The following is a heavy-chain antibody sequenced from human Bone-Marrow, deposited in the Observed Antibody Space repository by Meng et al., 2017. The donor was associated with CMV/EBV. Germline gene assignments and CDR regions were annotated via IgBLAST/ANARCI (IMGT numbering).Heavy chain of an antibody. Sequence: SETLSLTSTVSGGSISRYYWSWIRQPPGKGLEWIGYIYYSGSTNYNPSLKSRVTISVDTSKNQFSMKLSSVTAADTAVYYCAREGYCSSTSCQSPGAFDIWGQGTMVTVSS. V-gene: IGHV4-59*01. J-gene: IGHJ3*02. D-gene: IGHD2-2*01. CDR3: AREGYCSSTSCQSPGAFDI. CDR1: GGSISRYY. CDR2: IYYSGST.